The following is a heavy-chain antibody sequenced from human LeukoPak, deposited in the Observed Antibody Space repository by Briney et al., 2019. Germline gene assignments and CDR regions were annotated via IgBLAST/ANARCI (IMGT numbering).Heavy chain of an antibody. D-gene: IGHD6-6*01. Sequence: AGQSLRLSCAASGFTFSSYAMSWVRQAPGKGLEWVSAISGSGGNTYYADSVKGRFTISRDNSKNTLYLQMNSLRAEDTAVYYCAKDLYTGSWYYGMDVWGQGTTVTVSS. V-gene: IGHV3-23*01. CDR1: GFTFSSYA. J-gene: IGHJ6*02. CDR2: ISGSGGNT. CDR3: AKDLYTGSWYYGMDV.